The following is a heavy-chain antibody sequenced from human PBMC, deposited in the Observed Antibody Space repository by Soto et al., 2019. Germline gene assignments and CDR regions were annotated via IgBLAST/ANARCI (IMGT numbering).Heavy chain of an antibody. V-gene: IGHV3-23*04. CDR1: GFSFSDYA. CDR2: ISGDGGST. CDR3: AKGRGRHLVSTALDLDF. J-gene: IGHJ4*02. D-gene: IGHD2-21*02. Sequence: LQLVDSGGGSVQPGGSRRLSCAASGFSFSDYAMAWVRQAPGKGLHWVSAISGDGGSTLYADSVKGRFTISRDKSSNTLYLQMNSLRPDDTARYFCAKGRGRHLVSTALDLDFWGRGTLVSVSS.